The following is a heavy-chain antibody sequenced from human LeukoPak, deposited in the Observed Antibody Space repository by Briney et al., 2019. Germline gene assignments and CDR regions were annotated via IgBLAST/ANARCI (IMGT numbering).Heavy chain of an antibody. J-gene: IGHJ6*02. CDR1: GGSISSYY. CDR3: ARDWGTSRYGMDV. CDR2: IYTSGST. D-gene: IGHD2-2*01. Sequence: SETLSLTCTVAGGSISSYYWSWIRQPAGKGLEWLGRIYTSGSTNYNPSLKSRVTMSVDTSKNQFSLKLSSVTAADTAVYYCARDWGTSRYGMDVWGQGTTVTVS. V-gene: IGHV4-4*07.